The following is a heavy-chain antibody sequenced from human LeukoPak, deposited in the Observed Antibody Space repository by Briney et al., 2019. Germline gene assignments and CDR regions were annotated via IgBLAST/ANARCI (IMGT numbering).Heavy chain of an antibody. Sequence: GGSLRLSCSTSGFTFGSYAMTWVRQAPGKGLEWVSGITGIGGSTYYADSVKGRFTISRDNSKNTLYLQMNSLRAEDTAVYYCAKDSLNYGDYWYFDLWGRGTLVTVSS. CDR2: ITGIGGST. J-gene: IGHJ2*01. D-gene: IGHD4-17*01. CDR3: AKDSLNYGDYWYFDL. CDR1: GFTFGSYA. V-gene: IGHV3-23*01.